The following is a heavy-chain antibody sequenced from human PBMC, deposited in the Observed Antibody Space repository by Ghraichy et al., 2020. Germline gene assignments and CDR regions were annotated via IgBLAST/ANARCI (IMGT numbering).Heavy chain of an antibody. J-gene: IGHJ4*02. V-gene: IGHV1-2*02. Sequence: ASVKVSCKAAGYIFTGYYRQWVRQAPGQGLEWMGWIDPDSGGTSYAQKFQGRVTMTRDTSINTVYMELSSLRFDDTAIYYCARDWYSGIADYFDYWGQGSLVTVSS. CDR1: GYIFTGYY. CDR2: IDPDSGGT. D-gene: IGHD1-26*01. CDR3: ARDWYSGIADYFDY.